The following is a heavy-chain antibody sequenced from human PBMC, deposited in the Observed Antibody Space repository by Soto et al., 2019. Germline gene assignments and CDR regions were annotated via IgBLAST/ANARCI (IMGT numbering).Heavy chain of an antibody. Sequence: GASVKVSCKASGYTFTGYYMHWVRQAPGQGLEWMGWINPNSGGTNYAQKFQGRVTMTRDTSISKAYMELSRLRSDDTAVYYCAREHYDILAGYPYGMDVWGQGTTVTVSS. D-gene: IGHD3-9*01. J-gene: IGHJ6*02. CDR2: INPNSGGT. V-gene: IGHV1-2*02. CDR3: AREHYDILAGYPYGMDV. CDR1: GYTFTGYY.